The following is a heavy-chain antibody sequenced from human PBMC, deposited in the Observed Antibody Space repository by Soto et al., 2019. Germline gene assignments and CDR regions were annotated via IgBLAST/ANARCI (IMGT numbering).Heavy chain of an antibody. J-gene: IGHJ4*02. D-gene: IGHD1-26*01. CDR2: INAGNGKK. CDR3: ARGASPLIDY. Sequence: ASVKVSCKASGYTFTSYAMHWVRQAPGQRLEWKGWINAGNGKKKKSQKYQGRITITRDTSASTAYMELSSLRSEDTAVYYCARGASPLIDYWGQGTLVTVSS. V-gene: IGHV1-3*01. CDR1: GYTFTSYA.